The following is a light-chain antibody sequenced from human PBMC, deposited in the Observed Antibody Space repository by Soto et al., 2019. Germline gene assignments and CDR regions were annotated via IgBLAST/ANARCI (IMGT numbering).Light chain of an antibody. Sequence: QSVLTQPASVSGSPGQSITISCTGTSSDIGIYNFVSWYQQHPGKAPKLIIYEVRYQPSGVSDRFSGSKSDNTAFLSISGLQAEDEGDYYCSSYTSSSSYVFGTGTKVTVL. CDR1: SSDIGIYNF. CDR3: SSYTSSSSYV. CDR2: EVR. V-gene: IGLV2-14*01. J-gene: IGLJ1*01.